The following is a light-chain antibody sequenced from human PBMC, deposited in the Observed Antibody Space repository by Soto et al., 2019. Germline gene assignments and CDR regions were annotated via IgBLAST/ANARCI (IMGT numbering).Light chain of an antibody. CDR2: AAS. Sequence: DIQMTQSPSSVSASVGDRVTITCRASQGISRWLAWYQKKPGRDPKLLIYAASSLQSGVPLRFSGSGSGTDFTLSISSLQPEDVATYYCQQLDSFPLTFGQGTRLEIK. J-gene: IGKJ5*01. CDR1: QGISRW. V-gene: IGKV1-12*01. CDR3: QQLDSFPLT.